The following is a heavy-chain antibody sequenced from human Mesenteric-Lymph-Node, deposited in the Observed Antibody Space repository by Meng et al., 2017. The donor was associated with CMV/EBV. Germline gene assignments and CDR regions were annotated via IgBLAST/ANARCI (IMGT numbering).Heavy chain of an antibody. CDR1: GFTVSSNY. D-gene: IGHD3/OR15-3a*01. V-gene: IGHV3-53*01. Sequence: GESLKISCAASGFTVSSNYMTWVRQAPGKGLEWVSVIYSSGTTYYADSVKGRFTISRDNSKNTVYLQLNSLRAEDTAVYYCAKDPNDFWNGYYGPHFDCRGQGTLVTVSS. CDR3: AKDPNDFWNGYYGPHFDC. CDR2: IYSSGTT. J-gene: IGHJ4*02.